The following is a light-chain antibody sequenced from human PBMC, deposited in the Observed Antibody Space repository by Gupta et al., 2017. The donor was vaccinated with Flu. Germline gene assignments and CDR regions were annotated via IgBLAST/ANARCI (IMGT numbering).Light chain of an antibody. J-gene: IGKJ1*01. CDR1: QSLLHSNGYNY. Sequence: DIVMTPSPLSLPVTPGEPASISCRSSQSLLHSNGYNYLDWYLQKPGQSPQLLIYWGSNRASGVPDRFSGSGSGTEFTLKISRVEAEDVGVYYCMQALQTRWTFGQGTKVEIK. CDR3: MQALQTRWT. V-gene: IGKV2-28*01. CDR2: WGS.